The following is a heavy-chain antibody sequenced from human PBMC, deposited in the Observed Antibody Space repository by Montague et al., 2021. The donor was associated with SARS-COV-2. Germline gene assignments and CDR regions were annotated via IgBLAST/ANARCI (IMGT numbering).Heavy chain of an antibody. J-gene: IGHJ6*02. V-gene: IGHV3-11*01. CDR1: GFTFTDYF. CDR2: ISASGTDI. D-gene: IGHD6-13*01. CDR3: ARDIHTSSREGVDV. Sequence: SRRLSWSASGFTFTDYFMFWSRQAPGKGLEWISYISASGTDIYYADSVKGRFTISRDNAKNSLYLQMNSLRAEDTAVYYCARDIHTSSREGVDVWGQGTTVIVSS.